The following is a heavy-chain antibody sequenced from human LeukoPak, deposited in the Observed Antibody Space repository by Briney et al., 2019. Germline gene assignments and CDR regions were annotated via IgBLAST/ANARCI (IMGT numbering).Heavy chain of an antibody. J-gene: IGHJ4*02. CDR1: GGSISSSSYY. D-gene: IGHD3-10*01. V-gene: IGHV4-39*01. CDR3: ARHLGIVYGSGSYYPT. CDR2: IYYSGST. Sequence: SETLSLTCTVSGGSISSSSYYWGWIRQPPGKGLEWIGSIYYSGSTYYNPSLKSRVTISVDTSKNQFSLKLSSVTAADTAVYYCARHLGIVYGSGSYYPTWGQGTLVTVSS.